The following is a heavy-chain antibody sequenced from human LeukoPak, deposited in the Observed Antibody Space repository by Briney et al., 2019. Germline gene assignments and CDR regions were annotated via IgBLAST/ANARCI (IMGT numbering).Heavy chain of an antibody. CDR1: GGSISSSY. CDR3: ARRGVVLPNFFDP. D-gene: IGHD2-15*01. J-gene: IGHJ5*02. CDR2: IYYSGST. Sequence: SETLPLTCTVSGGSISSSYWSWIRQPPGKGLEWIGNIYYSGSTNYNASLKSRVTISIDTSKNQFSLKLSSVTAADTAVYYCARRGVVLPNFFDPWGQGTLVTVSS. V-gene: IGHV4-59*08.